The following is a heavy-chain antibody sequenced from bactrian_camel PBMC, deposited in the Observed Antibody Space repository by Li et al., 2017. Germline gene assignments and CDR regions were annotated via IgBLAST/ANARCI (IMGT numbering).Heavy chain of an antibody. J-gene: IGHJ4*01. D-gene: IGHD2*01. CDR2: IVSDGST. CDR1: GYSPAKYA. Sequence: VQLVESGGGSVQVGGSLRLSCAASGYSPAKYAMGWFRQAPGKKREGVATIVSDGSTEYADFVKGRFTISRDNAKNILYLQMNSLKPEDTATYYCAARLVRGTCTPQKANFTYWGQGTQVTVS. CDR3: AARLVRGTCTPQKANFTY. V-gene: IGHV3S55*01.